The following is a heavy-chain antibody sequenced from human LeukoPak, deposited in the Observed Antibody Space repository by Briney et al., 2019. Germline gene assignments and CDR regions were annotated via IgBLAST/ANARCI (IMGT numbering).Heavy chain of an antibody. CDR1: GGSISSGGYY. CDR3: AGDIDYYDSSGYPSCRAFDI. Sequence: SETLSLTCTVSGGSISSGGYYWSWIRQHPGKGLEWIGYIYYSGSTYYNPSLKSRVTISVDTSKNQFSLKLSSVTAADTAVYYCAGDIDYYDSSGYPSCRAFDIWGQGTMVTVSS. CDR2: IYYSGST. D-gene: IGHD3-22*01. V-gene: IGHV4-31*03. J-gene: IGHJ3*02.